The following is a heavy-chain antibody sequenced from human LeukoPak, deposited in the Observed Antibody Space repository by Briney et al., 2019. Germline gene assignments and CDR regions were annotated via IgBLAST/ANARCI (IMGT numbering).Heavy chain of an antibody. CDR1: GGTFSSYA. CDR2: IIPIFGTA. Sequence: ASVKVSCKASGGTFSSYAIRWVRQAPGQGLEWMGRIIPIFGTANYAQKFQGRVTITTDESTSTAYMELSSLRSEDTAVYYCARDQGYGAYGLDYWGQGTLVTVSS. V-gene: IGHV1-69*05. D-gene: IGHD4/OR15-4a*01. CDR3: ARDQGYGAYGLDY. J-gene: IGHJ4*02.